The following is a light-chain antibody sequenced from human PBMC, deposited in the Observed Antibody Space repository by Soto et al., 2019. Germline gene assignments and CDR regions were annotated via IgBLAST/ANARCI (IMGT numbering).Light chain of an antibody. J-gene: IGKJ4*01. V-gene: IGKV3-20*01. CDR1: QSVSSY. CDR3: QQYGSPPPT. CDR2: DAS. Sequence: EIVLTQSPATLSFSPGDRATLSCRASQSVSSYLAWYQQKPGQAPRLLIYDASNRATGIPDRFSGSGSGTDFTLTISRLEPEDFAVLYCQQYGSPPPTFGGGTKVDI.